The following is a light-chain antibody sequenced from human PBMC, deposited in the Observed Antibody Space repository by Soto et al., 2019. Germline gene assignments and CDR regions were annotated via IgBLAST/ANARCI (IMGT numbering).Light chain of an antibody. V-gene: IGKV3-11*01. Sequence: EIVLTQSPATLSLSPGEIATLSFSASQSVSSYLAWYQQKPGQAPRLLIYDASNRATGIPARFSGSGSGTDFTLTISSLEPEDFAVYYCQQRSNWPPTFGPGTKVDIK. CDR3: QQRSNWPPT. J-gene: IGKJ3*01. CDR1: QSVSSY. CDR2: DAS.